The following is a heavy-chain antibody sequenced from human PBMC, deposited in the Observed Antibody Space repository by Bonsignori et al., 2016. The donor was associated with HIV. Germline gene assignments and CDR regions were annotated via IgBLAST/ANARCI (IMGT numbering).Heavy chain of an antibody. D-gene: IGHD6-13*01. CDR2: ISAYKGNT. J-gene: IGHJ4*02. V-gene: IGHV1-18*01. CDR3: ARSGGSSWYPAPLDY. Sequence: WVRQAPGQGLEWMGWISAYKGNTNYAQKLQGRVTMTTDTSTSTAYMELRSLRSDDTAVYYCARSGGSSWYPAPLDYWGQGTLVTVSS.